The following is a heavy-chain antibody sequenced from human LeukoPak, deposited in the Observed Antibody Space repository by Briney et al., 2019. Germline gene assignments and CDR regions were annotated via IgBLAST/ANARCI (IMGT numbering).Heavy chain of an antibody. J-gene: IGHJ5*02. CDR2: IYYSEST. CDR3: ARSGGGPNCSGGSCYSYHWFDP. CDR1: GGSISSGGYY. D-gene: IGHD2-15*01. Sequence: SETLSLTCTVSGGSISSGGYYWSWIRQHPGKGLEWIGYIYYSESTYYNPSLKSRVTISVDTSKNQFSLKLSSVTAADTAVYYCARSGGGPNCSGGSCYSYHWFDPWGQGTLVTVSS. V-gene: IGHV4-31*03.